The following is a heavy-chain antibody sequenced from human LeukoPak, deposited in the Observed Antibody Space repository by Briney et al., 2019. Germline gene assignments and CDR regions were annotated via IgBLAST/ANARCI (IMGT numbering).Heavy chain of an antibody. CDR3: ARDSLGMSTLDS. CDR2: IYSGGST. Sequence: PGGSLRPSCAASGFTVSNNYMSWVRQAPGKGLEWVSVIYSGGSTYYADSVKGRFTISRDSSKNTLYLQMNSLRAEDTAVYYCARDSLGMSTLDSWGQGTLVTVSS. D-gene: IGHD5/OR15-5a*01. CDR1: GFTVSNNY. V-gene: IGHV3-53*01. J-gene: IGHJ4*02.